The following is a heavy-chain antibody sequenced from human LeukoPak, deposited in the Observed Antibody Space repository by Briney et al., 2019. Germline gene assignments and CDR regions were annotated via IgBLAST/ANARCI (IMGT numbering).Heavy chain of an antibody. Sequence: GGSLRLSCAASGFTFSDYFMSWIRQAPGEGLEWLSHIRSSGTGYYTDSVKGRATISRDNAKNSLYLQMNSLRAEDTAVYFCARVFMNYFGSAYDSWGQGALVTVSS. CDR3: ARVFMNYFGSAYDS. CDR1: GFTFSDYF. V-gene: IGHV3-11*04. D-gene: IGHD3-10*01. CDR2: IRSSGTG. J-gene: IGHJ5*01.